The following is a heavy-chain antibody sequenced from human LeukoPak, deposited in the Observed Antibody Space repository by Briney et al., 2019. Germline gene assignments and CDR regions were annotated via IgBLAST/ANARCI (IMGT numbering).Heavy chain of an antibody. D-gene: IGHD3-22*01. CDR2: ISGSGDDT. CDR1: GFTFSSYS. J-gene: IGHJ5*02. V-gene: IGHV3-23*01. CDR3: AKDRRSSGPYNWFDP. Sequence: GGSLRLSCAASGFTFSSYSMNWVRQSPGKGLEWVSAISGSGDDTYYADSVKGLFTISRDNSKNTLYLQMNRLRAEDTAIYYCAKDRRSSGPYNWFDPWGQGTLVTVSS.